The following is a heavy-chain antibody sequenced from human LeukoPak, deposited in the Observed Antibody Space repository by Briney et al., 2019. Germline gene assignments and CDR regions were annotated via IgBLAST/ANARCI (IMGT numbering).Heavy chain of an antibody. CDR2: IYHSGST. D-gene: IGHD1-1*01. V-gene: IGHV4-30-2*01. J-gene: IGHJ3*02. Sequence: SETLSLTCAVSGGSIGSGGYSWSWIRQPPGKGLEWIGYIYHSGSTYYNPSLKSRVTISVDRSKNQFSLKLSSVTAADTAVYYCAREQNGMALGRAFDIWGQGTMVTVSS. CDR3: AREQNGMALGRAFDI. CDR1: GGSIGSGGYS.